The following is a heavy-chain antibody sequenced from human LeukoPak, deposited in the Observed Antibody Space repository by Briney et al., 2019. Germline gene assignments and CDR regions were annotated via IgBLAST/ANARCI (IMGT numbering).Heavy chain of an antibody. V-gene: IGHV3-7*04. Sequence: GGSLRLFCTASGFTFSTFWMTWVRQAPGKGLEWVANIKQDGSEQYYVDFVKGRLNISRDNAKNSLSLQMNSLRAEDTALYYCARGRGTYGLYYFDYWGQGSLVTVSS. CDR2: IKQDGSEQ. D-gene: IGHD3-10*01. CDR1: GFTFSTFW. CDR3: ARGRGTYGLYYFDY. J-gene: IGHJ4*02.